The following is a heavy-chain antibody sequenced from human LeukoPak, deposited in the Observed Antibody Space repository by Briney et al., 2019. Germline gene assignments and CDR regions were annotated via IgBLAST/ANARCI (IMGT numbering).Heavy chain of an antibody. CDR3: AIGYCSGGSCYSVWAY. V-gene: IGHV1-2*02. Sequence: GASVKVSCKASGYTFTVYYMHWVRQAPGQGLEWMGWINPNSGGTNYAQKFQGRVTMTRDTSISTAYMELSRLRSDDTAVYYCAIGYCSGGSCYSVWAYWGQGTLVTVSS. CDR1: GYTFTVYY. D-gene: IGHD2-15*01. J-gene: IGHJ4*02. CDR2: INPNSGGT.